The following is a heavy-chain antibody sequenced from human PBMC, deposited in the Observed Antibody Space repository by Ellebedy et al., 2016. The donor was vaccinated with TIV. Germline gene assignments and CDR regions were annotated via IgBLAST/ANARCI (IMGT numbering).Heavy chain of an antibody. CDR2: INAGNGNT. CDR1: GYTFTSYA. D-gene: IGHD5-24*01. Sequence: ASVKVSCXASGYTFTSYAMHWVRQAPGQRLEWMGWINAGNGNTKYSQKFQGRVTITRDTSASTAYMELSSLRSEDTAVYYCAKARSGDGYNIDYWGQGTLVTVSS. V-gene: IGHV1-3*01. J-gene: IGHJ4*02. CDR3: AKARSGDGYNIDY.